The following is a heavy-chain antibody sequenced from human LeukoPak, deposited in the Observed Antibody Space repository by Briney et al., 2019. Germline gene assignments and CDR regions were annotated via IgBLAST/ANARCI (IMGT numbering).Heavy chain of an antibody. V-gene: IGHV3-48*04. CDR2: FSATSGTI. Sequence: GGSLRLSCAASGFTFSSYTMNWVRQAPGKGLEWVSYFSATSGTIYYANSVKGRFTISRDNAKNSLYLQMNTLRAEDTAVYYCVRDLDLGGYSSFEYWGQGTLVTVSS. J-gene: IGHJ4*02. CDR1: GFTFSSYT. D-gene: IGHD4-23*01. CDR3: VRDLDLGGYSSFEY.